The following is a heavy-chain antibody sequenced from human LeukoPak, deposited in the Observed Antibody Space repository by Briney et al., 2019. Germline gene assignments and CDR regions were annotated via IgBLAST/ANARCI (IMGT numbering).Heavy chain of an antibody. D-gene: IGHD6-13*01. Sequence: PGGSLRLSCAASGFXFSSYWISWVRQAPGKGLEWVASIKQDGGEKDYVDSVKGRFAISRDNAKNSLYLQMNSLRAEDTAVYYCATYSSSWGRIDYWGQGTLVTVSS. CDR1: GFXFSSYW. CDR3: ATYSSSWGRIDY. CDR2: IKQDGGEK. V-gene: IGHV3-7*02. J-gene: IGHJ4*02.